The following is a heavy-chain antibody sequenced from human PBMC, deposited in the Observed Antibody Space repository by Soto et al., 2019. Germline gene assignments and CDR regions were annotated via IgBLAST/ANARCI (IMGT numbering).Heavy chain of an antibody. CDR1: GGTFSSYA. CDR3: VHVDFSSGWYGVDY. D-gene: IGHD6-19*01. Sequence: SVKVSCKASGGTFSSYAISWVRQAPGQGLEWMGGIIPIFGTANYAQKFQGRVTITADESTSTAYMELSSLRSEDTAVYYCVHVDFSSGWYGVDYWGQGTLVTVSS. J-gene: IGHJ4*02. CDR2: IIPIFGTA. V-gene: IGHV1-69*13.